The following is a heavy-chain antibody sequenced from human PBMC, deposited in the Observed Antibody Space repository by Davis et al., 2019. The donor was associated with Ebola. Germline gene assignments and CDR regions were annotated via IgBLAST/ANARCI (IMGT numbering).Heavy chain of an antibody. D-gene: IGHD3-10*01. CDR1: GFTFSGYG. CDR3: TFGLSVDY. V-gene: IGHV3-73*01. CDR2: IRSKANSYAT. J-gene: IGHJ4*02. Sequence: GESLKISCAASGFTFSGYGMHWVRQASGKGLEWVGRIRSKANSYATAYAASVKGRFTISRDDSKNTAYLQMNSLKTEDTAVYYCTFGLSVDYWGQGTLVTVSS.